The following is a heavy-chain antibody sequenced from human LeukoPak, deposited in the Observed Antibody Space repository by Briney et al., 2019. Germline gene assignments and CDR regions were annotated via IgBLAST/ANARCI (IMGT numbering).Heavy chain of an antibody. CDR2: TYYRSKWYN. CDR3: ARDPVGYCSGGSCWTRGWFDP. V-gene: IGHV6-1*01. CDR1: GDSVSSNSAA. J-gene: IGHJ5*02. Sequence: SQTLSLTCAISGDSVSSNSAAWNWIRQSPSRGLEWLGRTYYRSKWYNDHAVSVKSRITINPDTSKNQFSLQLNSVTPEDTAVYYCARDPVGYCSGGSCWTRGWFDPWGQGTLVTVSS. D-gene: IGHD2-15*01.